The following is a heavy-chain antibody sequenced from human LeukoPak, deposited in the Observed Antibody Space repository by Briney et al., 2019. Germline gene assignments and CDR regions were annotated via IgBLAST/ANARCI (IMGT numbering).Heavy chain of an antibody. V-gene: IGHV3-13*01. CDR1: GFTFSTYD. CDR3: ARVFPFDY. CDR2: IGPRGDT. Sequence: GGSLRLSCAASGFTFSTYDMHWVRQATGKGLEWVSAIGPRGDTYYADSVQGRFTISRENAKNSLYLQMNSLGAGDTAVYYCARVFPFDYWGQGTLVTVSS. J-gene: IGHJ4*02.